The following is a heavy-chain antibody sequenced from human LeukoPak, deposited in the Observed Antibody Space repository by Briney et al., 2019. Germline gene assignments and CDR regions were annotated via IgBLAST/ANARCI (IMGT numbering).Heavy chain of an antibody. CDR3: AREKGYYDSSGCHTRGGAFDI. Sequence: GASVKVSCKASGYTFTSYYMHWVRQAPGQGLEWMGIINPSGGSTSYAQKFQGRVTMTRDMSTSTVYMELSSLRSEDTAVYYCAREKGYYDSSGCHTRGGAFDIWGQGTMVTVSS. CDR2: INPSGGST. CDR1: GYTFTSYY. J-gene: IGHJ3*02. V-gene: IGHV1-46*01. D-gene: IGHD3-22*01.